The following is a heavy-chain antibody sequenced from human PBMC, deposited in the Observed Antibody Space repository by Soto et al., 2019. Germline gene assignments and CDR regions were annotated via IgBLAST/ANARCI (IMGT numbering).Heavy chain of an antibody. V-gene: IGHV1-69*01. J-gene: IGHJ5*02. D-gene: IGHD6-19*01. Sequence: QVQLVQSGAEVKKPGSSVKVSCKTSGGTFSTHVIGWVRQAPGQGLEWMGGIVPKFGTTNYAHKFKGRVKITADESTSTAYMEVRSLTSEDTAVYYCVRGGSDNSGWYIWFDPWGQGTLVTVSS. CDR3: VRGGSDNSGWYIWFDP. CDR2: IVPKFGTT. CDR1: GGTFSTHV.